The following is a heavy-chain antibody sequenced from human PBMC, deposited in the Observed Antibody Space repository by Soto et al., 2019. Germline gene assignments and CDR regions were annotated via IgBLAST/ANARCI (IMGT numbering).Heavy chain of an antibody. CDR1: GGSISSGGYY. CDR2: ISYSGST. CDR3: ARDNYYTGCGYYPSSAEYFQH. Sequence: QVQLQESGPGLVKPSQTLSLTCTVSGGSISSGGYYWSWIRQYPGKGLEWIGYISYSGSTYYNPSLKSRITISVDTSKNQFFLKLRSVTAADTAVYYCARDNYYTGCGYYPSSAEYFQHWGQGTLVIVSS. J-gene: IGHJ1*01. V-gene: IGHV4-31*03. D-gene: IGHD3-22*01.